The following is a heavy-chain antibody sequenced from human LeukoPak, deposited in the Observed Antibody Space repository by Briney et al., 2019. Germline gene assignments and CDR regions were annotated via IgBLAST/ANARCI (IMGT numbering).Heavy chain of an antibody. D-gene: IGHD2-8*01. Sequence: SETLSLTCAVYGGSFSGYYWSWIRQPPGKGLGWIGEINHSGSTNYNPSLKSRVTISVDTSKNQFSLKLSSVTAADTAVYYCARGPFYCTNGVCYGASPLYFDYWGQGTLVTVSS. CDR3: ARGPFYCTNGVCYGASPLYFDY. J-gene: IGHJ4*02. CDR2: INHSGST. V-gene: IGHV4-34*01. CDR1: GGSFSGYY.